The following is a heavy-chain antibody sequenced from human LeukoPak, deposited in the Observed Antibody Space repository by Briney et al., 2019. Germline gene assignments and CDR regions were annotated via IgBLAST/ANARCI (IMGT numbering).Heavy chain of an antibody. V-gene: IGHV4-34*01. CDR3: AGAATPGVF. Sequence: KPSETLSLTCAVYGGSFSDYYWNWIRQPPGKGLEWIGEINQSGTTNYNPSLKSRLTISLDTSKNHFSLKLTSATAADTALYYCAGAATPGVFWGQGILVTVSA. D-gene: IGHD3-10*01. J-gene: IGHJ4*02. CDR2: INQSGTT. CDR1: GGSFSDYY.